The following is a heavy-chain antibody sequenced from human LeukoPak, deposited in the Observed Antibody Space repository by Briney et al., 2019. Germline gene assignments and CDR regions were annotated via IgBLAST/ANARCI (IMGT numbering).Heavy chain of an antibody. Sequence: GASVKVSCKASGYSFSSYGITWVRQAPGQGLEWMGWLSAKNGYTNFAQKVQDRITLTRDTSTSTAYMELRSLRSDDTAVYYCAREGIAWSSDNWGQGTLVTVSS. J-gene: IGHJ4*02. CDR1: GYSFSSYG. CDR3: AREGIAWSSDN. D-gene: IGHD6-19*01. CDR2: LSAKNGYT. V-gene: IGHV1-18*01.